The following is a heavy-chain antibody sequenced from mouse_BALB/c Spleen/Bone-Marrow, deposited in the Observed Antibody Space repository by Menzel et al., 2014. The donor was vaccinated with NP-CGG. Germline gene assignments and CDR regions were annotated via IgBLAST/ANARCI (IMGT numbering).Heavy chain of an antibody. J-gene: IGHJ2*01. CDR3: ARDMGLLRFDY. CDR1: GFTFTDYY. Sequence: EVQRVESGGGLVQPGGSLRLSCATSGFTFTDYYMSWVRQPPGKALEWLAFIRNKANGYTTEYSASVKGRFTISRDNSQNILYLQMNTLRAEDSATYYCARDMGLLRFDYWGHGTTLTVSS. D-gene: IGHD1-1*01. CDR2: IRNKANGYTT. V-gene: IGHV7-3*02.